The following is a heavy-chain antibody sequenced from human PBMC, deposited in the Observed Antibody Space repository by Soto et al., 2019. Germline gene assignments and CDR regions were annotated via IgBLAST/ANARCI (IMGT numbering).Heavy chain of an antibody. CDR1: GGSISSYY. J-gene: IGHJ6*02. Sequence: SETLSLTCTVSGGSISSYYRSCIRQPAGKGLEWIVSIYTSGSTNYNPSLKSRVTMSVDTSKNQFSLKLSSVTAADTAVYYCARELNSSWHRTYYYYGMDVWGQGTTVTVSS. V-gene: IGHV4-4*07. D-gene: IGHD6-13*01. CDR3: ARELNSSWHRTYYYYGMDV. CDR2: IYTSGST.